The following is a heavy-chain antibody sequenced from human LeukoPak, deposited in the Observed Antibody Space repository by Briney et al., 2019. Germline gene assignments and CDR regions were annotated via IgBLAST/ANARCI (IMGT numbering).Heavy chain of an antibody. D-gene: IGHD6-13*01. CDR1: GYTFTSHG. CDR3: AKAPYSSSRSDAFDI. V-gene: IGHV3-23*01. Sequence: SCKASGYTFTSHGISWVRQAPGKGLEWVSAISGSGGSTYYADSVKGRFTISRDNSKNTLYLQMNSLRAEDTAVHYCAKAPYSSSRSDAFDIWGQGTMVTVSS. J-gene: IGHJ3*02. CDR2: ISGSGGST.